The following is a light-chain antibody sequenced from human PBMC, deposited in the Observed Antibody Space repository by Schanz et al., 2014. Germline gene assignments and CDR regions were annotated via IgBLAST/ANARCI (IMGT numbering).Light chain of an antibody. J-gene: IGKJ2*01. CDR1: QSVLYSSDNKNY. Sequence: DIVMTQSPDSLAVSLGERATINCKSSQSVLYSSDNKNYLAWYQQKSGQPPKLLIKWASTRESGVPDRFSGSGSGTDFTLTNSSLQAEDVAVYYCQQYHSVPHTFGQGTKLEIK. CDR2: WAS. V-gene: IGKV4-1*01. CDR3: QQYHSVPHT.